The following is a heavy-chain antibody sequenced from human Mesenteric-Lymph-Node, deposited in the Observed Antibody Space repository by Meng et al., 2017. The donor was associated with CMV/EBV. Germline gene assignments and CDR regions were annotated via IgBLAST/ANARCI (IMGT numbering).Heavy chain of an antibody. CDR2: IYSGGAT. D-gene: IGHD2-15*01. CDR3: AREQGSCSSGSCSYYFDY. CDR1: FAVSSNY. J-gene: IGHJ4*02. Sequence: FAVSSNYMNWVRQAPGRGLEWVSVIYSGGATYYADPVKGRFTISRDNSKNTLYLQMHSLTAEDTAVYYCAREQGSCSSGSCSYYFDYWGQGTLVTVSS. V-gene: IGHV3-53*01.